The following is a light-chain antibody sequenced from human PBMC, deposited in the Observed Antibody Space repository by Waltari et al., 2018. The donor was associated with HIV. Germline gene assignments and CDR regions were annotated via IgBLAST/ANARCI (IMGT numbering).Light chain of an antibody. CDR3: MEPLQAT. J-gene: IGKJ5*01. V-gene: IGKV2-28*01. Sequence: DIVMTQSPLSLPVTLREPASISCRSSQRLLQSNGYNYLDWYLQKPGQSPQLLIYLGSDRASGVPDRFSGSGSGTDFTLKISRVEAEDVGIDYCMEPLQATFGQGTRLEIK. CDR1: QRLLQSNGYNY. CDR2: LGS.